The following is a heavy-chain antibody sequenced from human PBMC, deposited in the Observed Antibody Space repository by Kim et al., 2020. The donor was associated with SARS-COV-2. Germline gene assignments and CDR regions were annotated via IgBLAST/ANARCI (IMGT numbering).Heavy chain of an antibody. Sequence: GGSLRLSCVASGFIIRTYWMTWVRQPPGKGLEWVGNINEDGSEAYYADSVKGRFTISRDNAKNSLYLQMNSLRAEDTAVYYCMRDPRNYWGQGTLVIVSS. CDR1: GFIIRTYW. V-gene: IGHV3-7*01. J-gene: IGHJ4*02. CDR2: INEDGSEA. CDR3: MRDPRNY.